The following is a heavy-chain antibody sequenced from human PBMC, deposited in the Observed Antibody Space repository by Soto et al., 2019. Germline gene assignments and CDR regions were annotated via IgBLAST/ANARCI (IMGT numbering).Heavy chain of an antibody. V-gene: IGHV3-21*01. CDR1: GFTFSSYS. CDR2: VSGSSSYI. Sequence: PGGSLRLSCAASGFTFSSYSMNWVRQAPGKGLEWVSSVSGSSSYIYYADSVKGRFTISRDNAQNSLCLQMYSLRAEDSAVYYCARDLSGAFDYWGQGTVVTVSS. J-gene: IGHJ4*02. CDR3: ARDLSGAFDY. D-gene: IGHD3-3*01.